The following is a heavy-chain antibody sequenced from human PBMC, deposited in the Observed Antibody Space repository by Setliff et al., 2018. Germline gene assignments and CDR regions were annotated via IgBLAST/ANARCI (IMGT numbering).Heavy chain of an antibody. CDR2: MYYNGST. V-gene: IGHV4-39*01. D-gene: IGHD3-10*01. CDR3: ARHLLVQGTYHFDY. CDR1: GGSISSGSYY. Sequence: SETLSLTCSVSGGSISSGSYYWGWIRQSPGKGLEWIGSMYYNGSTYYNPSLKGRVTLSVDTTKNQFSLKLTSMTAADTAVYFCARHLLVQGTYHFDYWGQGSPVTVLL. J-gene: IGHJ4*02.